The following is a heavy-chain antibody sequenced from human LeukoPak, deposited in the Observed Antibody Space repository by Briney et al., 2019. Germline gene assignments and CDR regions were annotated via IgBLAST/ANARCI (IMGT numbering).Heavy chain of an antibody. D-gene: IGHD3-10*01. CDR1: GFAFSTQG. V-gene: IGHV3-33*01. CDR2: IWHGGNNK. J-gene: IGHJ4*02. Sequence: PGGSLRLSCATSGFAFSTQGMHWVRQAPGKGLEWVAAIWHGGNNKYYVDSVKGRFTISRDNSKNTVYLQMNSLRVEDTAVYYCATYYGSGSYNNKLIDYWAREPWSPSPQ. CDR3: ATYYGSGSYNNKLIDY.